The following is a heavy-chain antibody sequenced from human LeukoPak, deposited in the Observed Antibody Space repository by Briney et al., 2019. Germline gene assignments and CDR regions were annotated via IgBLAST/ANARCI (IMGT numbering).Heavy chain of an antibody. CDR2: VSTTGAST. D-gene: IGHD3-10*01. V-gene: IGHV3-23*01. Sequence: GGSLRLSCAASEFTFSSYVMSWVRQAPGKGLEWVSGVSTTGASTYYADSVKGRFTISRDNSKKTLYLQMNSLRVEDTAVYYCARVGYYSSGPFSYFDYWGQGTLVTVSS. CDR1: EFTFSSYV. J-gene: IGHJ4*02. CDR3: ARVGYYSSGPFSYFDY.